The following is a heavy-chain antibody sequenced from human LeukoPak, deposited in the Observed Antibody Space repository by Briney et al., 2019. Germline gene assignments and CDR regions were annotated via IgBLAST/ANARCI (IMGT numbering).Heavy chain of an antibody. V-gene: IGHV3-23*01. J-gene: IGHJ6*03. CDR1: GFTFSSYA. D-gene: IGHD6-13*01. Sequence: GGSLRLSCAASGFTFSSYAMSWVRQAPGKGLEWVSAISGSGGSTYYADSVKGRFTISRDNSKNTLYLQMNSLRAEDTAVYYCAKDRDAEAAGRLNYYYYMDVWGKGTTVTVSS. CDR3: AKDRDAEAAGRLNYYYYMDV. CDR2: ISGSGGST.